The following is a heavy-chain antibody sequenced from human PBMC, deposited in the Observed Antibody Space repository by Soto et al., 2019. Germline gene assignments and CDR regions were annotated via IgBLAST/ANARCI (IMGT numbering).Heavy chain of an antibody. V-gene: IGHV3-7*04. CDR1: GFSFRSDW. D-gene: IGHD1-26*01. CDR3: SGGVGDAI. J-gene: IGHJ4*02. Sequence: EDQLVESGGGLVQPGGSLRLTCAVSGFSFRSDWMNWVRQAPGKGLEWVAHTNQDGSEKYYLDSVKGRFTIFRDNAKNSLYLQMNSLGAEDPAGYYCSGGVGDAIWGQGTLVTVSS. CDR2: TNQDGSEK.